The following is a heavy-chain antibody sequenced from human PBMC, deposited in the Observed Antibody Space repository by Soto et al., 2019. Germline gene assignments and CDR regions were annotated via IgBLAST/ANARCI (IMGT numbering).Heavy chain of an antibody. CDR1: GFTFSSYW. J-gene: IGHJ6*02. CDR2: IKYDESDR. CDR3: GRGVMGHYGIGV. Sequence: EVQLVESGGGLVQPGGSLRLSCAASGFTFSSYWLHWARQAPGKGLVWVSRIKYDESDRGYADSVKGRFTISRDNAKNTLYLQMNSMTAEDTAVYFCGRGVMGHYGIGVWGQGTTVSVSS. V-gene: IGHV3-74*01. D-gene: IGHD3-16*01.